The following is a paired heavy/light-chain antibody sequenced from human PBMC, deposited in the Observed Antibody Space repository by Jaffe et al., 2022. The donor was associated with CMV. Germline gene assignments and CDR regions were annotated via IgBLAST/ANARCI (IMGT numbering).Heavy chain of an antibody. J-gene: IGHJ4*02. CDR2: INPNGGST. Sequence: EVQLVESGGNLVQSGGSLRLSCVASGFSFSNYAMTWVRQAPGKGLEWVSSINPNGGSTYYADSVKGRISISRVNFQNTLYLQMDSLKADDTAIYYCARRHGEIRGEIRWGLGNNYGSTDYYFDYWGQGTLVAVSS. CDR1: GFSFSNYA. D-gene: IGHD5-18*01. V-gene: IGHV3-23*04. CDR3: ARRHGEIRGEIRWGLGNNYGSTDYYFDY.
Light chain of an antibody. J-gene: IGLJ3*02. CDR3: QSVDSSGTSVV. CDR1: VLPRKF. Sequence: SYELTQPPSVSVSPGQTARITCSGDVLPRKFAYWYQQRPGQAPVLVIYKDIERPSGIPERFSGSTSGTTVTLTINGVQSEDEADYYCQSVDSSGTSVVFGGGTKLTVL. V-gene: IGLV3-25*03. CDR2: KDI.